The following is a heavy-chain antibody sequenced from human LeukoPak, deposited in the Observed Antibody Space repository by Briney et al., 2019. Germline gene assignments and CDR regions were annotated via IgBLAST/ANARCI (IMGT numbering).Heavy chain of an antibody. CDR3: AKDRFVGSNYREYYFDY. CDR2: ISYDGGNK. V-gene: IGHV3-30*18. Sequence: GGSLRLSCAASGFTFSSYGMHWVRQAPGKGLEWVAVISYDGGNKYYADSVKGRFTISRDNSKNTLYLQMNSLRAEDTAVYYCAKDRFVGSNYREYYFDYWGQGTLVTVSS. J-gene: IGHJ4*02. D-gene: IGHD4-11*01. CDR1: GFTFSSYG.